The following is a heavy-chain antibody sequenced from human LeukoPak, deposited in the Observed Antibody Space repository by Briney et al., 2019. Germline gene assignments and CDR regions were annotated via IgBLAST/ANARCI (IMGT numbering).Heavy chain of an antibody. D-gene: IGHD2-2*02. V-gene: IGHV4-61*02. CDR2: IYYSGST. J-gene: IGHJ6*03. Sequence: SQTLSLTCTVSGGSISSGSYYWSWIRQPAGKGLEWIGSIYYSGSTYYNPSLKSRVTISVDTSKNQFSLKLSSVTAADTAVYYCARGYCSSTSCYTGVYGYYYYYMDVWGKGTTVTVSS. CDR1: GGSISSGSYY. CDR3: ARGYCSSTSCYTGVYGYYYYYMDV.